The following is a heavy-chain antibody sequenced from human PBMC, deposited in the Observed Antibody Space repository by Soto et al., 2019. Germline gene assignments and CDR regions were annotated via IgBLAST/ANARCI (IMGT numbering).Heavy chain of an antibody. CDR1: GCTFSSYT. CDR2: IIPILGIA. Sequence: QVQLVQSGAEVKKPGSSVKVSCKAAGCTFSSYTISWVRQAPGQGLEWMGRIIPILGIANYAQKFQGRVTITADKSTSTANMELSSLRSEDTAVYYCASGDLTGYYYGMDVWGQGTTVTFAS. D-gene: IGHD3-9*01. CDR3: ASGDLTGYYYGMDV. V-gene: IGHV1-69*02. J-gene: IGHJ6*02.